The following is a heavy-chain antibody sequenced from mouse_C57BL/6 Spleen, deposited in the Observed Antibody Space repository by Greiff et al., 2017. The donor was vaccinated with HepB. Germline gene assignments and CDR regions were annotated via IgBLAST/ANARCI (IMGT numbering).Heavy chain of an antibody. CDR3: ARYYYYAMDY. CDR1: GYTFTDYN. CDR2: INPNNGGT. J-gene: IGHJ4*01. Sequence: EVQGVESGPELVKPGASVKMSCKASGYTFTDYNMHWVKQSHGKSLEWIGYINPNNGGTSYNQKFKGKATLTVNKSSSTAYMELRSLTSEDSAVYYCARYYYYAMDYWGQGTSVTVSS. V-gene: IGHV1-22*01.